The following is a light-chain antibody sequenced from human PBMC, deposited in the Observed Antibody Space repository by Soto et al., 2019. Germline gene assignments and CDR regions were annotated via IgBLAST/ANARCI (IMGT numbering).Light chain of an antibody. CDR3: CSYTSSGTPV. J-gene: IGLJ2*01. CDR1: SSDVGGYDY. CDR2: DVS. V-gene: IGLV2-14*03. Sequence: QSALTQPASVSGSPGQSVTISCTGTSSDVGGYDYVSWYQHHPGKAPKFLIYDVSYRPSGVSNRFSGSKSGNTASLTISGLQTEDEGDYYCCSYTSSGTPVFGGGTKVTVL.